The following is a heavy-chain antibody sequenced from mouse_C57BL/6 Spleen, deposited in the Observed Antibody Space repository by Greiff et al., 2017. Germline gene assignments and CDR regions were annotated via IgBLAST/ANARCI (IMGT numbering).Heavy chain of an antibody. CDR1: GFNIKDYY. CDR3: AMGYYGSSYHWYFDV. J-gene: IGHJ1*03. V-gene: IGHV14-2*01. CDR2: IDPEDGET. D-gene: IGHD1-1*01. Sequence: EVHLVESGAELVKPGASVKLSCTASGFNIKDYYMHWVKQRTEQGLEWIGRIDPEDGETKYAPKFQGKATITADTSSNTAYLQLSSLTSEDTAVYYCAMGYYGSSYHWYFDVWGTGTTVTVSS.